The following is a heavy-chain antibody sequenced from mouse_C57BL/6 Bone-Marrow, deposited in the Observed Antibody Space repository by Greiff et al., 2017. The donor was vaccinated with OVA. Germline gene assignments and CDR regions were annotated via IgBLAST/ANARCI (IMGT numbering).Heavy chain of an antibody. V-gene: IGHV1-81*01. CDR1: GYTFTSYG. Sequence: QVQLQQSGAELARPGASVKLSCKASGYTFTSYGISWVKQRPGQGLEWIGEIYPRSGSTYYNEKFKGKATLTADKSSSTAYMELRSLTSEDSAVYFWASKRGPDYVDYWGQGTTLTVSS. CDR2: IYPRSGST. D-gene: IGHD4-1*01. CDR3: ASKRGPDYVDY. J-gene: IGHJ2*01.